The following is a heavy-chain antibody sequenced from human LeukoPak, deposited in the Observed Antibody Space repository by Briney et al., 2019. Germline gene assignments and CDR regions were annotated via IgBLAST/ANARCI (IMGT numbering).Heavy chain of an antibody. D-gene: IGHD3-3*01. V-gene: IGHV4-4*07. CDR2: IYTSGST. CDR3: ARANYDVWSGYSTGYFDY. Sequence: PSETLSLTCTVSGGSISSYYWSWIRQPAGKGLEWIGRIYTSGSTNYNPSLKSRVTMSVDKSKNQFSLKLSSVTAADTAVYYCARANYDVWSGYSTGYFDYWGQGTLVTVSS. J-gene: IGHJ4*02. CDR1: GGSISSYY.